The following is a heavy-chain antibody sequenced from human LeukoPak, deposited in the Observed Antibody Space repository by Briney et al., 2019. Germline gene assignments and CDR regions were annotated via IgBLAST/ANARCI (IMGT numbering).Heavy chain of an antibody. CDR1: GYTFTGYD. D-gene: IGHD1-26*01. CDR3: TRGSLSGSSRDY. Sequence: ASVRVSCKASGYTFTGYDINWVRQATGQGLEWMGWMNPDTGDTGYAQKFQGRVTMTRNTSIDTAYMELSGLRSEDSAVYYCTRGSLSGSSRDYWGQGTLVTVCS. J-gene: IGHJ4*02. V-gene: IGHV1-8*01. CDR2: MNPDTGDT.